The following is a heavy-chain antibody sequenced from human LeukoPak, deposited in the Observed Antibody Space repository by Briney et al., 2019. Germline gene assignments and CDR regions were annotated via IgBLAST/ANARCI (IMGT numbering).Heavy chain of an antibody. D-gene: IGHD6-19*01. CDR2: IYYGGST. CDR3: VGGSGWYFDY. V-gene: IGHV4-59*01. J-gene: IGHJ4*02. Sequence: SETLSLTCTVSGGSISSYYWSWIRQPPGKGLEWIGYIYYGGSTNYNPSLKSRVTISVDTSKSQFSLKLSSVTAADTAVYYCVGGSGWYFDYWGQGTLVTVSS. CDR1: GGSISSYY.